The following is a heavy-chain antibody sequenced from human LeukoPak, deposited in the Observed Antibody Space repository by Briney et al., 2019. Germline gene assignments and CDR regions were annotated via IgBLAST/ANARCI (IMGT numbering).Heavy chain of an antibody. J-gene: IGHJ4*02. V-gene: IGHV3-53*01. D-gene: IGHD3-22*01. CDR1: GFTVSSNY. Sequence: GGSLRLSCAASGFTVSSNYMSWVRQAPAKGLEWVSVIYSGGSTYYADSVKGRFTISRDNSKNTLYLQMNSLRAEDTAVYYCAREVNDYYYDSSGYYYLDYWGQGTLVTVSS. CDR3: AREVNDYYYDSSGYYYLDY. CDR2: IYSGGST.